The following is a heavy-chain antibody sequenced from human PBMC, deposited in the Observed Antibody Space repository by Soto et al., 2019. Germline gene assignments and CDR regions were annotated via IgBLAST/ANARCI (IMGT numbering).Heavy chain of an antibody. CDR3: AKDSDYDFWSEAPFDY. D-gene: IGHD3-3*01. Sequence: PSETLSLTCTVSGGSISSYYWSWIRQPPGKGLEWIGYIYYSGSTNYNPSPKSRVTISVDTSKNQFSLKLSSVTAEDTAVYYCAKDSDYDFWSEAPFDYWGQGTLVTVSS. J-gene: IGHJ4*02. CDR2: IYYSGST. CDR1: GGSISSYY. V-gene: IGHV4-59*12.